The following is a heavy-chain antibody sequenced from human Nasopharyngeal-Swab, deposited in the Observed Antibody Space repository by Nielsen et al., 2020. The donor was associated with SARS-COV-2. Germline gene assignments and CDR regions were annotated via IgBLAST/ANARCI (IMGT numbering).Heavy chain of an antibody. CDR2: INHSGSI. CDR1: GGSFSGYY. CDR3: ARGRGITVTTPSPVFDY. D-gene: IGHD1-20*01. V-gene: IGHV4-34*01. J-gene: IGHJ4*02. Sequence: SATLSLTCAVYGGSFSGYYWSWIRQSPGKGLEWIGEINHSGSINYNLSLKSRVTISVETSKNQFSLKLSSVTAADTAVYYCARGRGITVTTPSPVFDYWGQGTLVTVSS.